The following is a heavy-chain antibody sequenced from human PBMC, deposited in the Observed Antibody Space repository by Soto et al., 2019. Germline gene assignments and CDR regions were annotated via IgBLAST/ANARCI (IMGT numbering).Heavy chain of an antibody. V-gene: IGHV3-7*03. J-gene: IGHJ4*02. CDR2: MNEDGSEG. Sequence: EVQLVESGGGLVQPGGSLRLSCAVSGFSFSSAWMTWIRQAPGKGLERGAIMNEDGSEGYYVDSVKGRFTISRDNAKNALFLQMNSLRVEDTAVYFCARARAYSRFDYWGQGSLVTVSS. CDR1: GFSFSSAW. D-gene: IGHD4-4*01. CDR3: ARARAYSRFDY.